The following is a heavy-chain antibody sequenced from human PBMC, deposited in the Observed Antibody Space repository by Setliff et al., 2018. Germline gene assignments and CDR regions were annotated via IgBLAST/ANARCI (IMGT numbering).Heavy chain of an antibody. CDR1: GFSFSSYG. CDR3: AKDGIGGYYMDV. Sequence: SCEASGFSFSSYGIHWVRQAPGKGPEWVAVISYDGSNKYYADSVKGRFTISRDNSKNTVYLQMNSLRGEDTAVNYCAKDGIGGYYMDVWGKGTTVTVSS. CDR2: ISYDGSNK. V-gene: IGHV3-30*18. J-gene: IGHJ6*03. D-gene: IGHD1-1*01.